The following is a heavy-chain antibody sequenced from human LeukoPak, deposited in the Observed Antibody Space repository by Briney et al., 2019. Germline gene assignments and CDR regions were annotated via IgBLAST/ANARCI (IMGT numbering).Heavy chain of an antibody. D-gene: IGHD6-19*01. CDR2: IYYSGST. J-gene: IGHJ4*02. CDR3: ARGSEIAVAGLRLRYYFDY. V-gene: IGHV4-59*12. CDR1: GGSISSYY. Sequence: PSETLSLTCTVSGGSISSYYWSWIRQPPGKGLEWIGYIYYSGSTNYNPSLKSRVTISVDTSKNQFSLKLSSVTAADTAVYYCARGSEIAVAGLRLRYYFDYWGQGTLVTVSS.